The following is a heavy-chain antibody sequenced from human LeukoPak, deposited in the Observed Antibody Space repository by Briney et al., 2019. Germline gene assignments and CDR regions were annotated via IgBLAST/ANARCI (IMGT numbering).Heavy chain of an antibody. V-gene: IGHV4-4*07. D-gene: IGHD2-15*01. CDR1: GGPNSRYY. CDR2: IYTSGST. J-gene: IGHJ6*03. Sequence: SETLSLTRTVSGGPNSRYYWSWIRHPAGKALEWIGHIYTSGSTNHNPSLKSRVTMSVDTFQNHIPLEASYVTAAGTAVYYCAGNLKTRPQYCRGGSCYYYYYYMDVWGKGTTVTVSS. CDR3: AGNLKTRPQYCRGGSCYYYYYYMDV.